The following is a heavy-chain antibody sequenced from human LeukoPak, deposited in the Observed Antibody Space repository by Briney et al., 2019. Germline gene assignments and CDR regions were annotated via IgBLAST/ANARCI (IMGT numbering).Heavy chain of an antibody. Sequence: SETLSLTCTVSGGSISSSSYYWGWIRQPPGKGLEWIGEINHSGSTNYNPSLKSRVTISVDTSKNQFSLKLSSVTAADTAVYYCARDFYYMDVWGKGTTVTISS. CDR1: GGSISSSSYY. CDR3: ARDFYYMDV. V-gene: IGHV4-39*07. CDR2: INHSGST. J-gene: IGHJ6*03.